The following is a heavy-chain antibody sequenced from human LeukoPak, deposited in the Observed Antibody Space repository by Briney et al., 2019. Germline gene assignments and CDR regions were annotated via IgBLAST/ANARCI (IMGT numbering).Heavy chain of an antibody. Sequence: GGSLRLSCAASGFTFSSYSMNWVRQAPGKGLEWVSSISSSSSYIYYADSVKGRFTISRDNAKNSLYLQMNSLRAEDTAVYYCARGGGIAARVPYYFDYWGQGTLVTVSS. CDR3: ARGGGIAARVPYYFDY. D-gene: IGHD6-6*01. CDR2: ISSSSSYI. CDR1: GFTFSSYS. V-gene: IGHV3-21*01. J-gene: IGHJ4*02.